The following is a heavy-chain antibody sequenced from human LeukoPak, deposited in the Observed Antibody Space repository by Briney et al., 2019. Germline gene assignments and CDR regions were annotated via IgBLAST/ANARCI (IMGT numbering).Heavy chain of an antibody. V-gene: IGHV3-23*01. D-gene: IGHD3-16*01. CDR1: GFTLSNYA. Sequence: GGSLRLSCAASGFTLSNYAMSWVRQAPGKGLEWISSISGVGSSTYYADSVKGRITISRDNSKNTLYLQMNSLRAEDTAVYYCGAEWGVFYFDYWGQGTLVTVSS. CDR2: ISGVGSST. CDR3: GAEWGVFYFDY. J-gene: IGHJ4*02.